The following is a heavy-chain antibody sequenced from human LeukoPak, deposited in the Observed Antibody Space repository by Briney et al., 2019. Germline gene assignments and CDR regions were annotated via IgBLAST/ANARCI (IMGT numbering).Heavy chain of an antibody. Sequence: WETLSPTCTVSGGSISTYYWNWIRQPPGKGLEWIGYIYYSGSTNYNPSLKSRVTISVDTSKNQFSLNLTPVTAADTAVYYCARGGIRQTFDNWGQGTLVTVSS. CDR1: GGSISTYY. J-gene: IGHJ4*02. V-gene: IGHV4-59*01. D-gene: IGHD3-3*02. CDR3: ARGGIRQTFDN. CDR2: IYYSGST.